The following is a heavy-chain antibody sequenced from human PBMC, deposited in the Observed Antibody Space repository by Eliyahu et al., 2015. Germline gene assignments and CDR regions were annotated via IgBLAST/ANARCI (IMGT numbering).Heavy chain of an antibody. Sequence: QVQLVXSGAXVKKPGASVKVSCKASGXTXTSYGISWVRQAPGQGLEWMGWISAYNGNTNYAQKLQGRVTMTTDTSTSTAYMELRSLRSDDTAVYYCARYSIAAADRAFFDYWGQGTLVTVSS. CDR2: ISAYNGNT. V-gene: IGHV1-18*01. CDR1: GXTXTSYG. J-gene: IGHJ4*02. CDR3: ARYSIAAADRAFFDY. D-gene: IGHD6-13*01.